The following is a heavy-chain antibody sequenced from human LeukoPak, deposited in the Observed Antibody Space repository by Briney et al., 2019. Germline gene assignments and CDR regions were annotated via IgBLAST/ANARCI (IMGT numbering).Heavy chain of an antibody. D-gene: IGHD2-2*01. V-gene: IGHV4-59*01. CDR2: IYYSGST. CDR1: GGSITGSY. Sequence: SETLSLTCTVSGGSITGSYWSWIRQPPGKGLEWIGYIYYSGSTNYNPSLKSRVSISVDTSKNQFSLKLSSVTAADTAVYYCARGVGSSWFDPWGQGTLVTVSS. CDR3: ARGVGSSWFDP. J-gene: IGHJ5*02.